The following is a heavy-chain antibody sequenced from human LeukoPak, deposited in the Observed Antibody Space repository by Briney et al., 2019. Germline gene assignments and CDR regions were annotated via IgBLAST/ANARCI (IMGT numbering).Heavy chain of an antibody. Sequence: SETLSLTCTVSGGSISSSSYYWGWIRQPPGKGLEWIGSIYYSGSTYYHPSLRSRVTISVDTSKNQFSLKLSSVTAADTAVYYCARGLPYGDYYFDYWGQGTLVTVSS. CDR3: ARGLPYGDYYFDY. CDR2: IYYSGST. D-gene: IGHD4-17*01. CDR1: GGSISSSSYY. V-gene: IGHV4-39*07. J-gene: IGHJ4*02.